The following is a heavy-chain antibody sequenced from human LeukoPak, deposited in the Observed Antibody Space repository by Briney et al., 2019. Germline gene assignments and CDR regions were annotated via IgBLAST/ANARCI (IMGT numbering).Heavy chain of an antibody. CDR1: GFTFSNYE. V-gene: IGHV3-48*03. J-gene: IGHJ4*02. CDR3: ARDGANYYGSGSYSAYFDY. D-gene: IGHD3-10*01. Sequence: GGSLRLSCAASGFTFSNYEMNWVRQAPGKGLEWVSYISSGDTIFYADSVKGRFTISRDNAKNSLYLQMNSLRAEDTAVYYCARDGANYYGSGSYSAYFDYWGQGTLVTVSS. CDR2: ISSGDTI.